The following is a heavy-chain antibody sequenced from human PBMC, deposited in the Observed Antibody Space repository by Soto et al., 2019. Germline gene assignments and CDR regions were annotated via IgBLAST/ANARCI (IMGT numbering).Heavy chain of an antibody. D-gene: IGHD3-10*01. CDR1: GFSLSTSGVG. J-gene: IGHJ4*02. Sequence: QITLKESGPTLVKPTQTLTLTCTFSGFSLSTSGVGVGLIRQPPGKALEWLAVISWEDAKPYSPSLKSRLTIAKDTSKNQVVLTLTNVDSVDTATFYYAHKGYGSKWSNYVDYWGQGILVTVSS. CDR2: ISWEDAK. V-gene: IGHV2-5*02. CDR3: AHKGYGSKWSNYVDY.